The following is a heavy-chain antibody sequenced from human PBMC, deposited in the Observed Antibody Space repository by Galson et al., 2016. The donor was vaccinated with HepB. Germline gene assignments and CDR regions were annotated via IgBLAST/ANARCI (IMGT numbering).Heavy chain of an antibody. J-gene: IGHJ4*02. D-gene: IGHD3-16*02. V-gene: IGHV4-34*01. CDR1: GGSFSGFY. Sequence: SETLSLTCDVYGGSFSGFYWNWIRQPPGKGLEWIGEISHSGSTNYNPSLKSRVTISGDTSNNQVSLKLSSMTAADTAVYFCAGGPPHARGTYRFHRMGGFDSWGQGTVVTVSS. CDR3: AGGPPHARGTYRFHRMGGFDS. CDR2: ISHSGST.